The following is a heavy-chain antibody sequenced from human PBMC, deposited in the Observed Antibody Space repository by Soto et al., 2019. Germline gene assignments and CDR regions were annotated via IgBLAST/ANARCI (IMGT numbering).Heavy chain of an antibody. CDR1: GGSISSSSYY. CDR2: IYYSGST. CDR3: ARQGYCTNGVCYLYTHYYYYYGMDV. J-gene: IGHJ6*02. Sequence: SETLSLTCTVSGGSISSSSYYWGWIRQPPGKGLEWIGSIYYSGSTYYNPSLKSRVTISVDTSKNQFSLKLSSVTAADTAVYYCARQGYCTNGVCYLYTHYYYYYGMDVWGQGTTVTVSS. D-gene: IGHD2-8*01. V-gene: IGHV4-39*01.